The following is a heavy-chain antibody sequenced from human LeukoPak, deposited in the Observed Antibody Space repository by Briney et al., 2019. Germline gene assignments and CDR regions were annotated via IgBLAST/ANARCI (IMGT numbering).Heavy chain of an antibody. Sequence: ASVKVSCKASGYTFTSYGISWVRQAPGQGLEWMGWISAYNGNTNYAQKLQGGVTMTTDTSTSTAYMELRSLRSDDTAVYYCARATLLDCSSTSCSFDYWGQGTLVTVSS. CDR2: ISAYNGNT. D-gene: IGHD2-2*01. CDR1: GYTFTSYG. V-gene: IGHV1-18*01. J-gene: IGHJ4*02. CDR3: ARATLLDCSSTSCSFDY.